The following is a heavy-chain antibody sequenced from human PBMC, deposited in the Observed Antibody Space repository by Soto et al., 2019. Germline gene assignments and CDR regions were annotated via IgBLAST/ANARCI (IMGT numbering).Heavy chain of an antibody. D-gene: IGHD6-19*01. J-gene: IGHJ3*02. Sequence: HVQLQESGPGLVTPSETLSLTCTVSVGSISSYYWSWIRQPPGKGLEWIGYIYYSGSTTYHPSLERRVPISVDKSKNQCVLERSSVTAADTAVYYCARRLGSGWGGDYAFDIWGPGTMVTVSS. CDR1: VGSISSYY. CDR3: ARRLGSGWGGDYAFDI. CDR2: IYYSGST. V-gene: IGHV4-59*01.